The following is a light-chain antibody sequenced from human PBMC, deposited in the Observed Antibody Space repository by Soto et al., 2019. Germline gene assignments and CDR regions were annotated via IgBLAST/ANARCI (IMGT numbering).Light chain of an antibody. J-gene: IGKJ3*01. Sequence: DIQMTQSPSSVSASVGDRVTISCRASQDISTWLSWYQQKPGKAPNLLIYAASSLQTGVPSRFSVSGSGTDFTLTISSLQPEDFATYYCQQANHFPPTFGPGTKVDIK. CDR2: AAS. CDR1: QDISTW. V-gene: IGKV1D-12*01. CDR3: QQANHFPPT.